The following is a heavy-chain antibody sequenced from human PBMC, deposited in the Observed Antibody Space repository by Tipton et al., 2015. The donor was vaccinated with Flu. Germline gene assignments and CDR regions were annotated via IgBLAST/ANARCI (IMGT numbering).Heavy chain of an antibody. Sequence: SLRLSCAASGFTFSSYDMHWVRQVIGKGLEWVSAIGSAGDTYYLDSVKGRSTISRDNAKNSLYLQMNSLRVGDTAVYYCARGPLPDSNWYNGMDVWGQGTTVTVSS. CDR3: ARGPLPDSNWYNGMDV. D-gene: IGHD6-13*01. CDR1: GFTFSSYD. J-gene: IGHJ6*02. V-gene: IGHV3-13*01. CDR2: IGSAGDT.